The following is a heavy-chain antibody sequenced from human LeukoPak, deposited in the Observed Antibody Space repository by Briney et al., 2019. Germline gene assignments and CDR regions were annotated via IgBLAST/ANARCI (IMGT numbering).Heavy chain of an antibody. J-gene: IGHJ4*02. CDR1: GGTFSSYA. CDR3: ARGRWEIPSDY. CDR2: IIPILGIA. D-gene: IGHD1-26*01. Sequence: ASVKVSCKASGGTFSSYAISWVRQAPGQGLEWMGRIIPILGIANYAQKFQGRVTITADKSTSTAYMELSSLRSEDTAVYYCARGRWEIPSDYWGQGTLVTVSS. V-gene: IGHV1-69*04.